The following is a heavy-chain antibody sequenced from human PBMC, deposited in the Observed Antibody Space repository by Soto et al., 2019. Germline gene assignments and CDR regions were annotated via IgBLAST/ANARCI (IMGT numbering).Heavy chain of an antibody. CDR1: GGSISSSSYY. Sequence: SETLSLTCTVSGGSISSSSYYWGWIRQPPGKGLEWIGSIYYSGSTYYNPSLKSRVTISVDTSKNQFSLKLSSVTAADTAVYYCARRRYSNYYCCGMDVWGQGTTVNVS. CDR3: ARRRYSNYYCCGMDV. J-gene: IGHJ6*02. CDR2: IYYSGST. D-gene: IGHD1-1*01. V-gene: IGHV4-39*01.